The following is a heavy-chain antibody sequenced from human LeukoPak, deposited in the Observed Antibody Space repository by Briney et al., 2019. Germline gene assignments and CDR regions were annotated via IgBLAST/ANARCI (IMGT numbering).Heavy chain of an antibody. CDR3: AREGYCSGGSCDNWFDP. V-gene: IGHV4-30-2*01. D-gene: IGHD2-15*01. J-gene: IGHJ5*02. Sequence: SETLSLTCAVSGGSISSGGSSWGCIRQPPGKGLEWIVYIYHSGSTYYNPSLKSLVTISVDRSKNQFSLNLSSVTAADTAVYYCAREGYCSGGSCDNWFDPWGQGTLVTVSS. CDR1: GGSISSGGSS. CDR2: IYHSGST.